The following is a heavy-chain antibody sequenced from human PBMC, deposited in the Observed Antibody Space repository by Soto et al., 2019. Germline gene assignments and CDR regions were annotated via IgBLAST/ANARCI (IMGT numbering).Heavy chain of an antibody. J-gene: IGHJ3*02. D-gene: IGHD2-15*01. Sequence: EASVKVSCKASGGTFSSYTISWVRQAPGQGLEWMGWMNPNSGNTGYAQKFQGRVTMTRNTSISTAYMELSSLRSEDTAVYYCARGYCSGGSCFGGHDAFDIWGQGTMVTVSS. V-gene: IGHV1-8*02. CDR3: ARGYCSGGSCFGGHDAFDI. CDR2: MNPNSGNT. CDR1: GGTFSSYT.